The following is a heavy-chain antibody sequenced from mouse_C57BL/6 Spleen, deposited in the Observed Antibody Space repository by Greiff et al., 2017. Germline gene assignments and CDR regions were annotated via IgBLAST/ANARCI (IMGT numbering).Heavy chain of an antibody. CDR2: INPSNGGT. J-gene: IGHJ2*01. CDR1: GYTFTSYW. CDR3: ARSDDYGSSPDY. D-gene: IGHD1-1*01. Sequence: VQLLQPGTELVKPGASVKLSCTASGYTFTSYWLHWVKQRPGPGLEWIGNINPSNGGTNYNEKFKSKATLSVDTSSSTAYMQLSSLTSEDSAVYYCARSDDYGSSPDYWGQGTTLTVSS. V-gene: IGHV1-53*01.